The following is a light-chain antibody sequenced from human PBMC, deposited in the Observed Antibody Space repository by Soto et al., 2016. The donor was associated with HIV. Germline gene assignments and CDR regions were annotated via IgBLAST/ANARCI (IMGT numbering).Light chain of an antibody. CDR1: ALPKQY. CDR3: QVWDASTDLVV. V-gene: IGLV3-21*02. Sequence: SYELTQPPSVSVSPGQTARITCSGDALPKQYAYWYQQKPGQAPILVLYDDSDRPSGIPERFSGSNSGDTATLSISRVEAGDEADYYCQVWDASTDLVVFGGGTKLTVL. CDR2: DDS. J-gene: IGLJ2*01.